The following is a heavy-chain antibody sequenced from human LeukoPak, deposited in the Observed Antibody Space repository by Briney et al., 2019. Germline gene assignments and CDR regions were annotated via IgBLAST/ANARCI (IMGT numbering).Heavy chain of an antibody. J-gene: IGHJ4*02. CDR1: QYPFNDYY. D-gene: IGHD3-9*01. CDR2: ISSTGTVI. CDR3: ASSRYFYYFHF. V-gene: IGHV3-11*04. Sequence: SGGSLRLSCAASQYPFNDYYMSWIRQAPGKGLEWISYISSTGTVIHYADSVKGRFTISRDSAKTSLYLQMNNLRAEDTALYYCASSRYFYYFHFWGQGTQVSVSS.